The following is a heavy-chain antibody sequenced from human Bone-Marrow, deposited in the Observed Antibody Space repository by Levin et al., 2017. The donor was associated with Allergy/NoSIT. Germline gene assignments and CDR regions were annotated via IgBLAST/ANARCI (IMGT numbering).Heavy chain of an antibody. CDR1: GYTFTDYY. Sequence: GGSLRLSCKTSGYTFTDYYVHWVRQAPGQGLEWMGRINPDSGGTKYAQKFQGRVTMTRDTSIRTAYLELSRLTSDDTAVYYCAREATVVQRGPWFDPWGQGTLVTVSS. V-gene: IGHV1-2*06. CDR3: AREATVVQRGPWFDP. J-gene: IGHJ5*02. CDR2: INPDSGGT. D-gene: IGHD3-10*01.